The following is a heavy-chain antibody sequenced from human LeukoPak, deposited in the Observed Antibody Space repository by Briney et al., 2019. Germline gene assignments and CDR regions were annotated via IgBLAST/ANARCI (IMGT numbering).Heavy chain of an antibody. CDR1: GYTFTSYD. CDR3: ARASLWSPGDY. Sequence: ASVKVSFKASGYTFTSYDINWVRQATGQGREWMGWMNPNSGNTGYAQKFQGRVTMTRNTSISTAYMELSSLRSEDTAVYYCARASLWSPGDYWGQGTLVTVSS. V-gene: IGHV1-8*01. CDR2: MNPNSGNT. J-gene: IGHJ4*02. D-gene: IGHD3-10*01.